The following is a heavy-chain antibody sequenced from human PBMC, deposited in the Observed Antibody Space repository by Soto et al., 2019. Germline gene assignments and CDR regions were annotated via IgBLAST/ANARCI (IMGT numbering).Heavy chain of an antibody. CDR1: GFPFSSYV. CDR3: AKDSNKYSSSLRGRYFDY. J-gene: IGHJ4*02. Sequence: EVQLLESGGGLVQRGGSLRLSCAASGFPFSSYVMSWVRQAPGKGLEWGSGISGGGSNTFYADSVKGRFTISRDNSKNTLLLQMNSRGAEDTAVYYCAKDSNKYSSSLRGRYFDYWGQGIGVTVSS. CDR2: ISGGGSNT. V-gene: IGHV3-23*01. D-gene: IGHD4-4*01.